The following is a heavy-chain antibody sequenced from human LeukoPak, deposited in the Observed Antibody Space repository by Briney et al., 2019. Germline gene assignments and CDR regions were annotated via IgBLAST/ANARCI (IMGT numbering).Heavy chain of an antibody. V-gene: IGHV4-39*01. CDR1: GGSISSSSYY. D-gene: IGHD6-19*01. CDR3: ARLSGWYGVG. J-gene: IGHJ4*02. Sequence: PSETLSLTCTVSGGSISSSSYYWGWIRQPPGKGLEWIGSSYYSGRTYYNRSLNSRVNKSVDTPKNQFSLKLTSVTAADTAVYYCARLSGWYGVGWGQGTLVTVST. CDR2: SYYSGRT.